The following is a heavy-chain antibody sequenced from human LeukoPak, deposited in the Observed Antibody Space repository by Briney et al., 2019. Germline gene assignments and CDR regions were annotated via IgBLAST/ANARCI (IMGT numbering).Heavy chain of an antibody. CDR2: ISSSGSTI. Sequence: PRGSLRLSCAASGFTFSSYEMNWVRQAPGKGLEWVSYISSSGSTIYYADSVKGRFTISRDNAKNSLYLQMNSLRAEDTAVYYCAREGGFGYDDAFDTWGHGTTVTVSS. V-gene: IGHV3-48*03. J-gene: IGHJ3*02. D-gene: IGHD3-16*02. CDR3: AREGGFGYDDAFDT. CDR1: GFTFSSYE.